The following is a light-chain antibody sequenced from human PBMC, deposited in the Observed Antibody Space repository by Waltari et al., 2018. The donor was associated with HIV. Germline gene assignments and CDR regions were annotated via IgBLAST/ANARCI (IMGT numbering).Light chain of an antibody. Sequence: QSALTQPASVSGSPGPSLTISGTGTSRAVGRYYLVSWYQQHPGKAPKLMIYEVNKRPSGVSNRFSGSKSGNTASLTISGLQAEDEADFYCCSYAGSSTLVFGGGTKLTVL. CDR1: SRAVGRYYL. CDR2: EVN. V-gene: IGLV2-23*02. J-gene: IGLJ3*02. CDR3: CSYAGSSTLV.